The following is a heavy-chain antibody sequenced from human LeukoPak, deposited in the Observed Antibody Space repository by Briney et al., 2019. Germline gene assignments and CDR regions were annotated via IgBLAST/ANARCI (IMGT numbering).Heavy chain of an antibody. CDR1: GFTFSSYG. D-gene: IGHD6-13*01. J-gene: IGHJ4*02. Sequence: GGSLRLSCAASGFTFSSYGMHWVRQAPGKGLEWVAVIWYDGSNKYYADSVKGRFTISRDNSKNTLYLQMNSLRAEDTAVYYCAKDLWAAAPAFWGQGTLVTVAS. CDR3: AKDLWAAAPAF. CDR2: IWYDGSNK. V-gene: IGHV3-30*02.